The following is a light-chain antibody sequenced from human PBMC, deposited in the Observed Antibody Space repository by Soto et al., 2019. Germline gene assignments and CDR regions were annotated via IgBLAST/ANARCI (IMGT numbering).Light chain of an antibody. CDR3: SSYTSSSAEV. V-gene: IGLV2-14*01. CDR2: EVS. Sequence: QSVLTQPASVSGSPGQSITISCTGTSSDVGGYNYVSWYQQHPGKAPKLMIYEVSNRPSGVSNRFSGSKSGNTASLTISGLQAEDEVDYYCSSYTSSSAEVFGGGTKLTVL. CDR1: SSDVGGYNY. J-gene: IGLJ3*02.